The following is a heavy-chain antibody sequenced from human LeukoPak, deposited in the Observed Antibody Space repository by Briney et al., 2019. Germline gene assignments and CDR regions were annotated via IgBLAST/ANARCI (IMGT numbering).Heavy chain of an antibody. CDR1: GGSVNSGGYC. J-gene: IGHJ4*02. Sequence: PSQTLSLTCTVSGGSVNSGGYCWTWIRQHPGKGLEWLGYIYYSGRTYYNPSLKSRITISLDTSKNQFSLNLTSVSAADTAFYFCARSSDYGDYDWGQGTLITVSS. CDR3: ARSSDYGDYD. CDR2: IYYSGRT. D-gene: IGHD4-17*01. V-gene: IGHV4-31*03.